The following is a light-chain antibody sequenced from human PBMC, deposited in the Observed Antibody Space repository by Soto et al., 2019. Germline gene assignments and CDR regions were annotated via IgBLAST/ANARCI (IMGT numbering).Light chain of an antibody. CDR3: QQYNNWPPTWT. V-gene: IGKV3-15*01. J-gene: IGKJ1*01. Sequence: EILMTQSPATLSVSPGERATLSCRASQSVSSNLAWYQQKPGQAPRLLIYGVSTRATDIPARFSGSWSGTEFTLTISGRQSEDFAVYYCQQYNNWPPTWTFGQGTKVEI. CDR1: QSVSSN. CDR2: GVS.